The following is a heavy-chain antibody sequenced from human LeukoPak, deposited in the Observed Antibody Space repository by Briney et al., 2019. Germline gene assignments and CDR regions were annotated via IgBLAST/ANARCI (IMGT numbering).Heavy chain of an antibody. CDR2: ISAYNGNT. J-gene: IGHJ5*02. V-gene: IGHV1-18*01. CDR3: ARDRCSGCSCYSIWFAP. Sequence: VGSVKVSCTASGYTLTRYGISWVRQAPGQGLEWMGWISAYNGNTNYAQKLQGRVTMTTDTSTSTAYMGLRSLRSDDTAVYYCARDRCSGCSCYSIWFAPWGQGTLVTVSS. CDR1: GYTLTRYG. D-gene: IGHD2-15*01.